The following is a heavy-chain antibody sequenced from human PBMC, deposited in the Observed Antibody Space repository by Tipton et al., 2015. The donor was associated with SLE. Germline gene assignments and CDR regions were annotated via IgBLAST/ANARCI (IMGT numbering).Heavy chain of an antibody. CDR3: ARGRNSSYYYYYYMDV. CDR2: INHRGST. Sequence: TLSLTCAVYGGSFSVDSWSWIRQPPGKGLEWIGEINHRGSTNYNPSLKSRVTISVDTSKNQFSLKLSSVTAADTAVYYCARGRNSSYYYYYYMDVWGKGTTVTVSS. V-gene: IGHV4-34*01. J-gene: IGHJ6*03. CDR1: GGSFSVDS. D-gene: IGHD6-13*01.